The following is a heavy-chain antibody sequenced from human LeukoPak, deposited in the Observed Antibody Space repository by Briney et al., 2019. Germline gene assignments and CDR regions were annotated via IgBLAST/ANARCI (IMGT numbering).Heavy chain of an antibody. D-gene: IGHD6-13*01. CDR1: GFTFSSYW. Sequence: GGSLRLSCAASGFTFSSYWMSWVRQAPGKGLEWVANIKQDGSEKYYEDSVKGRFTISRDNARNSLYLQMNSLRAEDTAVYYCARDESRQLVRGFDYWGQGTLVTVSS. J-gene: IGHJ4*02. V-gene: IGHV3-7*04. CDR2: IKQDGSEK. CDR3: ARDESRQLVRGFDY.